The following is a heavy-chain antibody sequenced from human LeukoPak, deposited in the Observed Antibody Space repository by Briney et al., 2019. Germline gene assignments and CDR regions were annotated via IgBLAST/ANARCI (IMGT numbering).Heavy chain of an antibody. Sequence: ASVKVSCKASGYTFTSYYMHWVRQAPGQGLEWMGIINPSGGSTSYAQKFQGRVTMTRDMSTSTVYMELSSLRSDDTAVYYCARGFSHCSSTSCYIGWNYYYYYMDVWGKGTTVTISS. V-gene: IGHV1-46*01. D-gene: IGHD2-2*02. CDR3: ARGFSHCSSTSCYIGWNYYYYYMDV. J-gene: IGHJ6*03. CDR2: INPSGGST. CDR1: GYTFTSYY.